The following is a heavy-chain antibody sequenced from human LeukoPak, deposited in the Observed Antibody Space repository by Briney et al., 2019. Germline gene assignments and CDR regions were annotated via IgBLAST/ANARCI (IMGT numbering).Heavy chain of an antibody. V-gene: IGHV4-59*01. CDR1: GGSISSSY. CDR2: SHYTGNT. D-gene: IGHD3-10*01. Sequence: SETLSCTCIVSGGSISSSYWSWIRQSPGKGLEWIGYSHYTGNTNYNPSLKSRDTISVDTSKNQFSLRLSSVTAADSAVFYCARGSRGYGCPWDYWGQGILVTVSS. J-gene: IGHJ4*02. CDR3: ARGSRGYGCPWDY.